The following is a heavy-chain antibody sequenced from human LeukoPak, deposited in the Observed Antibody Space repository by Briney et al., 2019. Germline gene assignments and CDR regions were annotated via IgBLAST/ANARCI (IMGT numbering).Heavy chain of an antibody. Sequence: PSETLSLTCTASGGSISSSSYYWGWIRQPPGKGLEWIGGIYYSGSTYYNPSLKSRVTISVDTSKNQFYLKLSSVTAADTAVYYCARDGGYSYGPPDFDYWGQGTLVTVSS. V-gene: IGHV4-39*07. J-gene: IGHJ4*02. D-gene: IGHD5-18*01. CDR1: GGSISSSSYY. CDR2: IYYSGST. CDR3: ARDGGYSYGPPDFDY.